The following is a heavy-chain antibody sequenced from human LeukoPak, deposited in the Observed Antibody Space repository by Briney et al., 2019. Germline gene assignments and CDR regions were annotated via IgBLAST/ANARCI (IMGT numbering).Heavy chain of an antibody. CDR3: ASVDYYGSGNYYNDVDY. V-gene: IGHV3-21*01. D-gene: IGHD3-10*01. J-gene: IGHJ4*02. Sequence: GGSLRLSCAASGFTFSSYSMNWVRQAPGKGLGWVSSISSSSSYIYYADSMKGRFTISRDNAKNSLYLQMNSLGAEDTALYYCASVDYYGSGNYYNDVDYWGQGTLVTVSS. CDR1: GFTFSSYS. CDR2: ISSSSSYI.